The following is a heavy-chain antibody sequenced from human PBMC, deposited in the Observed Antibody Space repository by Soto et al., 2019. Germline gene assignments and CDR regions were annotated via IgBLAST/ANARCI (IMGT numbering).Heavy chain of an antibody. Sequence: GGSLRLSCAASGFTLSDYWMHWARQAPGKGLVWVSRIKSDESVTNYADSVKGRFTISRDNAKNTLYLQMNSLGAEDTAVYYCATWDERAHAYDVWGQGTTVTVSS. CDR1: GFTLSDYW. D-gene: IGHD3-16*01. V-gene: IGHV3-74*01. CDR2: IKSDESVT. J-gene: IGHJ6*02. CDR3: ATWDERAHAYDV.